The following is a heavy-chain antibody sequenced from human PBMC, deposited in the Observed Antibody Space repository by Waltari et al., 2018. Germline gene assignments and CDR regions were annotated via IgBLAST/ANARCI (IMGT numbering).Heavy chain of an antibody. J-gene: IGHJ5*02. CDR3: ARGRDVFANFDYNWFDP. Sequence: QVQLVQSGAEVLRPGASVKVSCQASGYSFINYEINWVRQAAGQGLEWMGWGNPNSGATAYAQGFQGRITMTWETSISKAYMELSNLRSDDTAVLYCARGRDVFANFDYNWFDPWGQGTLVTVSS. V-gene: IGHV1-8*02. CDR1: GYSFINYE. D-gene: IGHD3-3*01. CDR2: GNPNSGAT.